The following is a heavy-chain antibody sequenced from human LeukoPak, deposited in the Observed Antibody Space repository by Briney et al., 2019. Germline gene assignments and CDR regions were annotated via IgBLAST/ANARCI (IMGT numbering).Heavy chain of an antibody. CDR1: GFTFSSYG. Sequence: PGGSLRLSCAASGFTFSSYGMSWVRQAPGKGLEWVSAISGSGGSTYYADSVKGRFTISRDDAKNSLYLQMNSLRAEDTAVYYCARGPFDYFDYWGQGTLVTVSS. CDR3: ARGPFDYFDY. V-gene: IGHV3-23*01. J-gene: IGHJ4*02. CDR2: ISGSGGST.